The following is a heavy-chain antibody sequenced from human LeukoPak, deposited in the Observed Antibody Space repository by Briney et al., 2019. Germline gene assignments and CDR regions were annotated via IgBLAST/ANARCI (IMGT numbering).Heavy chain of an antibody. V-gene: IGHV4-59*01. D-gene: IGHD3-10*01. J-gene: IGHJ3*02. CDR3: ASHRSDACDI. Sequence: SETLSLTCTASGGSISSYYWSWLRQPPGKGLEWIGYIYYSGSTNYNPSLKSRVTISADTSKNQFSLKLSSVTAADTAVYYCASHRSDACDIWGQGTMVTVSS. CDR2: IYYSGST. CDR1: GGSISSYY.